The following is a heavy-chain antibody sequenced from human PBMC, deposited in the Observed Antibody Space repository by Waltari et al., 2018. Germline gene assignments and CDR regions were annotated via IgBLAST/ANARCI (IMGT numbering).Heavy chain of an antibody. CDR2: IYYSGST. CDR1: GGSIRSYY. D-gene: IGHD4-17*01. J-gene: IGHJ5*02. V-gene: IGHV4-59*01. CDR3: ARGPLYYGDP. Sequence: QVQLQESGPGLAKPSETLSLTCTVSGGSIRSYYWSWIRQPPGKGLEWIGYIYYSGSTNYNPSLKSRVTISVDTSKNQFSLKLSSVTAADTAVYYCARGPLYYGDPWGQGTLVTVSS.